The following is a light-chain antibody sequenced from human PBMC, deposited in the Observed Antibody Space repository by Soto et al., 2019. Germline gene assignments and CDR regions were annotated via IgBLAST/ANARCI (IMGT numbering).Light chain of an antibody. CDR2: XXS. Sequence: QSALTQPASVSGSPGXSIXISCTXTSXXXXGXNYVSWXQXXXXKAPKLMIYXXSNRPSGXSDRFSGSRSGXXASLTIXGXXAEDESXXYCISYXXXXTWVXGXGNXLTVL. V-gene: IGLV2-14*01. J-gene: IGLJ3*02. CDR1: SXXXXGXNY. CDR3: ISYXXXXTWV.